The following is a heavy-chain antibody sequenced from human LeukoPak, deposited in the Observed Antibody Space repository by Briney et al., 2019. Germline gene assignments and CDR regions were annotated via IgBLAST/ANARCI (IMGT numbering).Heavy chain of an antibody. J-gene: IGHJ4*02. V-gene: IGHV3-30*18. D-gene: IGHD3-3*01. CDR2: ISYDGSNK. CDR1: GFTFSSYG. CDR3: AKNLYDFWSGYLDY. Sequence: GGSLRLSCAASGFTFSSYGMHWVRQAPGKGLEWVAVISYDGSNKYYADSVKGRFTISRDNSKNTLYLQMNSLRAEDTAAYYCAKNLYDFWSGYLDYWGQGTLVTVSS.